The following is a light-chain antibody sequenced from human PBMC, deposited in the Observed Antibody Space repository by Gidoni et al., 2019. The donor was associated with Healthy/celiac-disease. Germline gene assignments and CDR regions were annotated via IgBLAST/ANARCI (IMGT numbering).Light chain of an antibody. CDR3: QQYYSTLT. Sequence: DIVMNQSPASLAVSLGERATINCKSSQSVLYSSNNKNYLAWYQQKPGQPPKLLIYWASTRESGVPDRFIGSGSGTDFTLTISSLQAEDVAVYYCQQYYSTLTFGPGTKVDIK. J-gene: IGKJ3*01. V-gene: IGKV4-1*01. CDR2: WAS. CDR1: QSVLYSSNNKNY.